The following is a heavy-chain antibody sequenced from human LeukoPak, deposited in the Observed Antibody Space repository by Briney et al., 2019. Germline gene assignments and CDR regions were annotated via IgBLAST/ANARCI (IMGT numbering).Heavy chain of an antibody. CDR2: IYYSGST. CDR1: GGSIISYF. J-gene: IGHJ3*02. V-gene: IGHV4-59*01. Sequence: SETLSLTCTVSGGSIISYFWSWIRQPPGKGLEWIGYIYYSGSTNYNPSLKSRVTISVDTSKNQFSLKLSSVTAADTAVYYCARAFVGRTLIAFDAFDIWGQGTMVTVSS. D-gene: IGHD2-15*01. CDR3: ARAFVGRTLIAFDAFDI.